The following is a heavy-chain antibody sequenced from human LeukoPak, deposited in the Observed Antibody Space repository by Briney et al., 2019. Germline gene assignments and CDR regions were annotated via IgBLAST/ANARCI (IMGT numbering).Heavy chain of an antibody. CDR2: INHSGST. D-gene: IGHD3-22*01. Sequence: PSETLSLTCAVYGGSFSGYYWSWTRQPPGKGLEWIGEINHSGSTNYNPSLKSRVTISVDTSKNQFSLKLSSVTAADTAVYYCARGPTRYYYDSSGYQYWGQGTLVTVSS. CDR3: ARGPTRYYYDSSGYQY. CDR1: GGSFSGYY. V-gene: IGHV4-34*01. J-gene: IGHJ4*02.